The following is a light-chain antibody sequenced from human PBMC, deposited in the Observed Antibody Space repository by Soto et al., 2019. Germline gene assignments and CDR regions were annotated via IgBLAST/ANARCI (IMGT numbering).Light chain of an antibody. CDR2: EGS. J-gene: IGLJ2*01. CDR1: SSDVGSYNL. Sequence: QSALAQPASVSGSPGQSITISCTGTSSDVGSYNLVSWYQQHPGKAPKLMIYEGSKRPSGVSNRFSGSKSCNTASLTISGLQAEDEAEYYCCSYAGSSTVVFGGGTKVTVL. V-gene: IGLV2-23*01. CDR3: CSYAGSSTVV.